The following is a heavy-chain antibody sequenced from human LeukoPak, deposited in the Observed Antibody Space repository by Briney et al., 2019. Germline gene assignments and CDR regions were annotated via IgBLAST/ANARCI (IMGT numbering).Heavy chain of an antibody. CDR2: INHSGST. J-gene: IGHJ4*02. CDR3: ARGRYYYGSGSFDFDY. D-gene: IGHD3-10*01. CDR1: GVSFSGYY. Sequence: PSETLSLTCAVYGVSFSGYYWSWIRQPPGKGLEWIGEINHSGSTNYNPSLKSRVTISVDTSKNQFSLKLSSVTAADTAVYYCARGRYYYGSGSFDFDYWGQGTLVTVSS. V-gene: IGHV4-34*01.